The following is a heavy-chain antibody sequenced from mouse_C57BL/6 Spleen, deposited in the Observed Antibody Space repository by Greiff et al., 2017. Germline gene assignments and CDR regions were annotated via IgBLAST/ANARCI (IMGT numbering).Heavy chain of an antibody. J-gene: IGHJ3*01. CDR3: ARGYGSSSRFAY. D-gene: IGHD1-1*01. CDR2: IYPGDGDT. CDR1: GYAFSSSW. V-gene: IGHV1-82*01. Sequence: VQLQESGPELVKPGASVKISCKASGYAFSSSWMNWVKQRPGKGLEWIGRIYPGDGDTTYNGKFKGKATLTADKSSSTAYMQLSSLTAEDSAVYSCARGYGSSSRFAYWGQGTLVTVSA.